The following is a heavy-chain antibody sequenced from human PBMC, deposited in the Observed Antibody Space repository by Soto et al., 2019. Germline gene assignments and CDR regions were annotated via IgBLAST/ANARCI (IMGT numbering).Heavy chain of an antibody. V-gene: IGHV3-15*01. D-gene: IGHD3-22*01. CDR2: IKSKTDGGTT. Sequence: GGSLRLSCAASGFTFSNAWMSWVRQAPGKGLEWVGRIKSKTDGGTTDYAAPVKGRFTISRDDSKNTLYLQMNSLKTEDTAVYYCTTDSPIIVFFDYWGQGTLVTVSS. CDR1: GFTFSNAW. J-gene: IGHJ4*02. CDR3: TTDSPIIVFFDY.